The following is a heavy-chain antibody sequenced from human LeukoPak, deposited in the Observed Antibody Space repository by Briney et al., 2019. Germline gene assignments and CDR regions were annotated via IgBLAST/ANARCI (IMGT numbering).Heavy chain of an antibody. Sequence: SGGSLRLSCAASGFTFSSYAMSWVRQAPGKGLEWVSAISGSGGSTYYADSVKGRFTISRDNSKNTLYLQMNSLRAEDTAVYYCAKDREYSSSSLWFDPWGQGTLVTVSS. V-gene: IGHV3-23*01. CDR3: AKDREYSSSSLWFDP. CDR1: GFTFSSYA. D-gene: IGHD6-6*01. J-gene: IGHJ5*02. CDR2: ISGSGGST.